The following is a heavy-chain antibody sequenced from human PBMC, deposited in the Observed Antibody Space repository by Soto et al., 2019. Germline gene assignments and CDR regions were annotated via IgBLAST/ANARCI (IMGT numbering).Heavy chain of an antibody. CDR1: GFTFSSYG. V-gene: IGHV3-30*18. CDR3: AKDGASYYYYGMDV. J-gene: IGHJ6*02. CDR2: ISYDGSNK. Sequence: GGSLRLSCAASGFTFSSYGMHWVRQAPGKGLEWVAVISYDGSNKYYADSVKGRFTISRDNSKNTLYLQMNSLRAEDTAVYYCAKDGASYYYYGMDVWGQGNTVT.